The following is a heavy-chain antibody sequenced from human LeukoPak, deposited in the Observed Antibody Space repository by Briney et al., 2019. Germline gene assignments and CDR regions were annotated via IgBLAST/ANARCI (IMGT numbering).Heavy chain of an antibody. CDR2: ISGSGGTT. Sequence: GGSLRLSCAASGFTFSSYAMSWVRQAPGKGLEWVSGISGSGGTTYYADSVKGRFTISRDSSKNTLYLQMNSLRAEDTAIYFCASTLGDFWSGPNYWGQGTLVTVSS. D-gene: IGHD3-3*01. CDR3: ASTLGDFWSGPNY. V-gene: IGHV3-23*01. J-gene: IGHJ4*02. CDR1: GFTFSSYA.